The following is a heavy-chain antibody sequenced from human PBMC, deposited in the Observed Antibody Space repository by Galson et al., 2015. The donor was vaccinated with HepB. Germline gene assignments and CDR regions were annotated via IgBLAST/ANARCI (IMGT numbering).Heavy chain of an antibody. J-gene: IGHJ4*02. Sequence: SLRLSCAASGFIFSSYNMNWVRQAPGKGLEWVSYISRSSDIIYYADSVKGRFTISRDNAKNSLYLQLSSLRAEDTAVYYCARTSDYASFDYWGRGTLVTISS. D-gene: IGHD5-12*01. V-gene: IGHV3-48*01. CDR3: ARTSDYASFDY. CDR1: GFIFSSYN. CDR2: ISRSSDII.